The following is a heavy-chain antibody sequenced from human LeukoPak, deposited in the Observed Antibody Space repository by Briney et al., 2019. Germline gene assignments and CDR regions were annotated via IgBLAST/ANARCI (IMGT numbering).Heavy chain of an antibody. V-gene: IGHV4-4*02. D-gene: IGHD1-26*01. Sequence: PSETLSLTCAVSGGSITTTNWWSWVRQPPGKGLEWIGEVHLSGATNHNPSLESRVSMSIDKSKNHLSLEVTSVTAADTAIYYCTRESGAFSPFGFWGQGTLLTVSS. J-gene: IGHJ4*02. CDR3: TRESGAFSPFGF. CDR2: VHLSGAT. CDR1: GGSITTTNW.